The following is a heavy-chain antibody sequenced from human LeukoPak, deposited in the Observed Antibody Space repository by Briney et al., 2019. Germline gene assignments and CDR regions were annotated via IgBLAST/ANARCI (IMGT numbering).Heavy chain of an antibody. V-gene: IGHV3-23*01. J-gene: IGHJ4*02. D-gene: IGHD2-2*01. CDR2: ISGSGGST. CDR3: AKDRAPASWVVPAARFDY. CDR1: GFTFSSYA. Sequence: GGSLRLSCAASGFTFSSYAMSWVRQAPGKGLEWVSAISGSGGSTYYADSVKGRFTISRDNSKNTLYLQMNSLRAEDTAVYYCAKDRAPASWVVPAARFDYWGQGTLVTVSS.